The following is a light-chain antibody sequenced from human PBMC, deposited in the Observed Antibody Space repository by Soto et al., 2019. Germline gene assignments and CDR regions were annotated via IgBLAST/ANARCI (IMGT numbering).Light chain of an antibody. CDR3: ASFTRSVNVV. CDR1: SSDVGGYNY. Sequence: QSALTQPASVSGSPGQSITISCAGTSSDVGGYNYVSWYQQHPGKVPRLIISDVNKRPSGVSDRFSGSKSGNTASLTISGIQAEDEADYYCASFTRSVNVVFGGVTKLTVL. J-gene: IGLJ2*01. V-gene: IGLV2-14*03. CDR2: DVN.